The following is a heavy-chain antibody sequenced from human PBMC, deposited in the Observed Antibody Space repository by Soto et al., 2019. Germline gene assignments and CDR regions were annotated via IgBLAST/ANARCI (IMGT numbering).Heavy chain of an antibody. CDR3: AKDLKGSGYPNYFDY. Sequence: GGSLRLSCAASGFHFSTYAMSWVRQAPGKGLEWVSTINNSGGGTYSPDSMKGRFTISRDNSKNTVYLQINSLRAEDTAIYYCAKDLKGSGYPNYFDYWGQETLVTVSS. CDR1: GFHFSTYA. CDR2: INNSGGGT. V-gene: IGHV3-23*01. J-gene: IGHJ4*02. D-gene: IGHD3-22*01.